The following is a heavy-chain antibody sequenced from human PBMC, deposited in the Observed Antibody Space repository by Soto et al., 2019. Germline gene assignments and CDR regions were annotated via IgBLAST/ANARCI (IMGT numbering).Heavy chain of an antibody. CDR2: IYYSGST. V-gene: IGHV4-59*08. D-gene: IGHD2-15*01. CDR3: ARLGCSGGSCARARWFDP. Sequence: PSETLSLTCTVSGGSISSYYWSWIRQPTGKGLEWIGYIYYSGSTNYNPSLKSRVTISVDTSKNQFSLKLSSVTAADTAVYYCARLGCSGGSCARARWFDPWGQGTLVTVSS. J-gene: IGHJ5*02. CDR1: GGSISSYY.